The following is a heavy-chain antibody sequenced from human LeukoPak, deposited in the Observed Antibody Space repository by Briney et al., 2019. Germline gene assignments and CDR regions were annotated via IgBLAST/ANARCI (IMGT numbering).Heavy chain of an antibody. CDR3: ARDGNKIAAAGNDYYYMDV. D-gene: IGHD6-13*01. J-gene: IGHJ6*03. CDR2: INPSGDST. Sequence: ASVKVSCKASGYIFTSYYMHWVRQAPGQGLEWMGIINPSGDSTSYAQKFQGRVTMTRDTSTSTAYMELSRLRSDDTAVYYCARDGNKIAAAGNDYYYMDVWGKGTTVTISS. V-gene: IGHV1-46*01. CDR1: GYIFTSYY.